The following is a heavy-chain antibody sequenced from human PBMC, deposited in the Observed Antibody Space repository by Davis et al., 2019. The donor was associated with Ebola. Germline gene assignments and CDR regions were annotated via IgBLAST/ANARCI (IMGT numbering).Heavy chain of an antibody. CDR1: GFTFSGSA. J-gene: IGHJ4*02. Sequence: GGSLRLSCAASGFTFSGSAMHWVRQASGEGLEWVGRIRSKANSYATAYAASVKGRFTISRDDSKNTAYLQMNSLKTEDTAVYYCTSAYGDWDYWGQGTLVTVSS. CDR3: TSAYGDWDY. V-gene: IGHV3-73*01. D-gene: IGHD4-17*01. CDR2: IRSKANSYAT.